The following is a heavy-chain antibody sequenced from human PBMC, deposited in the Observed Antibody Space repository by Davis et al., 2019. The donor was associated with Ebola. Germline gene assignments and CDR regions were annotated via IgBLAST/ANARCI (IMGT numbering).Heavy chain of an antibody. D-gene: IGHD5-24*01. V-gene: IGHV3-48*01. CDR2: ISSSSSTI. J-gene: IGHJ4*02. Sequence: PGGSLRLSCAVSGFTFSSYSMNWVRQAPGKGLGWVSYISSSSSTIYYADSVKGRFTISRDNAKNSLYLQMNSLRAEDTAVYYCTVGLRDGYSFDYWGQGTLVTVSS. CDR3: TVGLRDGYSFDY. CDR1: GFTFSSYS.